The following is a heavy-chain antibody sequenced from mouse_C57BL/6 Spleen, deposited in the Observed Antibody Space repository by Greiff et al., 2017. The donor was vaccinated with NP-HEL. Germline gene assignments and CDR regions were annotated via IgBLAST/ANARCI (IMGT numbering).Heavy chain of an antibody. V-gene: IGHV1-78*01. D-gene: IGHD1-1*01. J-gene: IGHJ2*01. CDR3: ARFLTVYLDY. CDR1: GYTFTDHT. CDR2: IYPRDGST. Sequence: QVQLQQSDAALVKPGASVTISCKASGYTFTDHTIHWMTQRPDQGLAWIGYIYPRDGSTKYNEKFKSKATLTADKSSSTAYMQLNSLTSENSAVYFCARFLTVYLDYWGQGTTLTVSS.